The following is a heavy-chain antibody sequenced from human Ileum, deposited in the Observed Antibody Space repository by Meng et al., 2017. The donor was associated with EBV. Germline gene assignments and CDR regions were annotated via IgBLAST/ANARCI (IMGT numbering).Heavy chain of an antibody. CDR1: GGSFNAYY. Sequence: QVLVYTRGAGLLRPSENLSLTGDVAGGSFNAYYWTWICQSPGGGLEWIGEIFHSGHTNYNPSLESRVSMSVATSKKQFSLLLSSVTAADSGLSFCARGREYTGQLDLWGLGTLVTASS. V-gene: IGHV4-34*01. D-gene: IGHD5-18*01. CDR3: ARGREYTGQLDL. CDR2: IFHSGHT. J-gene: IGHJ5*02.